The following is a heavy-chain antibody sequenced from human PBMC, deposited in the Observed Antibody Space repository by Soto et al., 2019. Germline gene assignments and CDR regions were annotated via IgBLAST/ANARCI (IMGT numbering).Heavy chain of an antibody. CDR2: IYSGGGT. CDR3: ARVVVVIPPGYYYAMDV. D-gene: IGHD3-22*01. Sequence: PGGSLRLSCAASGFTVSSNYMSWVRQAPGKGLEWVSVIYSGGGTYYADSVKGRFTISRDNSKNTLYLQMNSLRDEDTAVYYCARVVVVIPPGYYYAMDVWGEGTTVTVSS. CDR1: GFTVSSNY. V-gene: IGHV3-66*01. J-gene: IGHJ6*04.